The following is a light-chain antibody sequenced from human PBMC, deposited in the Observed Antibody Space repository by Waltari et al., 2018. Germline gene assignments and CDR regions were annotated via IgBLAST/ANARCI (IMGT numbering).Light chain of an antibody. Sequence: DIHLTQSPSFLSASVGDRVTITCRASQDISSFLAWYQQKPGGAPKLLIYAASALQSGIPSRFTGSGSGTEFTLTISRLQPEDFATYYCQQFTTYPITFGPGTNVDV. CDR3: QQFTTYPIT. CDR1: QDISSF. CDR2: AAS. J-gene: IGKJ3*01. V-gene: IGKV1-9*01.